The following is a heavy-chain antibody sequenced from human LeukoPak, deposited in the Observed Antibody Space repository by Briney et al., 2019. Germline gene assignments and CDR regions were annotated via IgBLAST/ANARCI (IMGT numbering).Heavy chain of an antibody. J-gene: IGHJ5*02. CDR1: GYTFTTYA. CDR3: ARAPGSVAGAGYNWFDP. D-gene: IGHD6-13*01. V-gene: IGHV1-18*01. CDR2: ISAYNGNT. Sequence: GASVKASCKASGYTFTTYAIYWVRQAPGQRLEWMGWISAYNGNTYYAQKFQGRVTMTTDTSTSTAYMELRSLRSDDTAVYYCARAPGSVAGAGYNWFDPWGQGTLVTVSS.